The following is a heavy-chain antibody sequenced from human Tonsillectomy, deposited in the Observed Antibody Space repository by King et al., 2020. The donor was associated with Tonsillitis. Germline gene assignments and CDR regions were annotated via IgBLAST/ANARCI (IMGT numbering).Heavy chain of an antibody. D-gene: IGHD6-13*01. CDR2: MYYTGSS. CDR1: DGSINNNF. CDR3: ASKGSIWSTNWYFPL. Sequence: VQLQESGPGLVKPSETLSLTCSVSDGSINNNFWSWIRQTPGKGLEWIGYMYYTGSSNYNPSLKSRVTMLLDTSKNQFSLNMTSVTAADTAVYYCASKGSIWSTNWYFPLWGRGTLVTVSS. J-gene: IGHJ2*01. V-gene: IGHV4-59*01.